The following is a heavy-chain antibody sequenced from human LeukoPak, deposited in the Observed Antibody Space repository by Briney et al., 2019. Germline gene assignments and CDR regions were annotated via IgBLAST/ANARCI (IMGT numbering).Heavy chain of an antibody. Sequence: PSQTLSLTCTVSGGPISSGGYYWSWIRQHPGKGLEWIGYIYYSGSTYYNPSLKSRVTISVDTSKNQFSLKLSSVTAADTAVYYCATVETYDSSGFDYWGQGTLVTVSS. V-gene: IGHV4-31*03. J-gene: IGHJ4*02. D-gene: IGHD3-22*01. CDR3: ATVETYDSSGFDY. CDR1: GGPISSGGYY. CDR2: IYYSGST.